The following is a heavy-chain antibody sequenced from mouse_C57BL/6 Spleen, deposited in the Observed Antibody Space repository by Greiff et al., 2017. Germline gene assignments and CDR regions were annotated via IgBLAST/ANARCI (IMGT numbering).Heavy chain of an antibody. CDR3: ATRRGVFDY. CDR1: GYTFTSYW. CDR2: IHPNSGST. Sequence: QVQLQQPGAELVKPGASVKLSCKASGYTFTSYWMHWVKQRPGQGLAWIGMIHPNSGSTNYNEKFKRKATLTVDKSSSTAYMQLSSLTSEDSAVYYCATRRGVFDYWGQGTTLTVSS. J-gene: IGHJ2*01. D-gene: IGHD2-12*01. V-gene: IGHV1-64*01.